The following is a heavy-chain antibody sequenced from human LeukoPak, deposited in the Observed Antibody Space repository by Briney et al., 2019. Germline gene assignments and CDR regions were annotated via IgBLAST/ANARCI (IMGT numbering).Heavy chain of an antibody. CDR2: IYYSGST. J-gene: IGHJ2*01. V-gene: IGHV4-59*01. CDR3: ASGGTPDWSFDR. D-gene: IGHD4-23*01. CDR1: GGSISSYY. Sequence: PSETLSLTCTVSGGSISSYYWSWIRQPPGKRLEWIGYIYYSGSTNYNPSLKSRVTISVDTSKNQFSLKLSSVTAADTAVYYCASGGTPDWSFDRSRRGTLVTVSS.